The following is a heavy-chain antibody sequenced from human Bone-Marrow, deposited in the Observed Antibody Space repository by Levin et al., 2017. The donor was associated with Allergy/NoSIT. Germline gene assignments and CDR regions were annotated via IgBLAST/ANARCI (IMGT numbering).Heavy chain of an antibody. CDR2: IKSKGGGGTA. CDR1: GLTFSDAW. V-gene: IGHV3-15*01. J-gene: IGHJ4*02. D-gene: IGHD3-10*01. CDR3: SHIILDPVIMGH. Sequence: GESLKISCVVSGLTFSDAWVSWVRQAPGKGLEWVGRIKSKGGGGTADYNTPVQGRFSISRDDSRNMVYLQMNSLTAEDTALYYCSHIILDPVIMGHRDRGTLVTVYS.